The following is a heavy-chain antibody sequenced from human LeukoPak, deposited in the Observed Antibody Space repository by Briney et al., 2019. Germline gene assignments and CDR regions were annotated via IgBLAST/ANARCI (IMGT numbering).Heavy chain of an antibody. D-gene: IGHD5-18*01. CDR2: ISSGGNTI. CDR3: AREGTAMMSFDY. CDR1: GFTFSSYE. V-gene: IGHV3-48*03. J-gene: IGHJ4*02. Sequence: GGSLRLSCAASGFTFSSYEMNWVRQAPGKGLEWVSYISSGGNTIYYADSVKGRFTISRDNAKNSLYLQMNSLRAEDTAVYYCAREGTAMMSFDYWGQGTLVTVSS.